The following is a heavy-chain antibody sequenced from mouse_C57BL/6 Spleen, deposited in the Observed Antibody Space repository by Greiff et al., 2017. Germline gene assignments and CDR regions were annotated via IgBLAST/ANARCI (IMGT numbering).Heavy chain of an antibody. Sequence: EVKLMESGEGLVKPGGSLKLSCAASGFTFTSYAMSWVRQTPEKRLEWVADISSGGDYIYYAHTVKGRFTISRDNAWNTLYLQMSSLKSEDTAMYYCTRAPNWAFAYWGQGTLVTVSA. CDR1: GFTFTSYA. V-gene: IGHV5-9-1*02. CDR3: TRAPNWAFAY. J-gene: IGHJ3*01. CDR2: ISSGGDYI. D-gene: IGHD4-1*02.